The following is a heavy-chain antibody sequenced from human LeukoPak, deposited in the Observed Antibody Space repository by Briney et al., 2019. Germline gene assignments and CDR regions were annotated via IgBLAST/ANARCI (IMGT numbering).Heavy chain of an antibody. CDR2: ISYDGSNK. J-gene: IGHJ4*02. Sequence: PGGSLRLSCAASGFTFSSYAMHWVRQAPGKGLERVAVISYDGSNKYYADSVKGRFTISRDNSKNTLYLQMNSLRAEDTAVYYCAREGAHIVVVPAAMRSGFDYWGQGTLVTVSS. D-gene: IGHD2-2*01. CDR3: AREGAHIVVVPAAMRSGFDY. CDR1: GFTFSSYA. V-gene: IGHV3-30*04.